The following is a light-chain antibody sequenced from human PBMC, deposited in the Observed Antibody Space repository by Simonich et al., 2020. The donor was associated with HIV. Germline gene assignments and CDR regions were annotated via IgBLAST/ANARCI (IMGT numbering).Light chain of an antibody. V-gene: IGKV3-15*01. Sequence: EIVMTQSPATLSVSPGERATLSCRAIQSLSSNLAWYQQKPGQAPRLLSYGASTRATGFPARFSGSGSGTEFTLTISSLQPDDFATYYCQQYNSYPRTFGQGTKVEIK. CDR2: GAS. CDR3: QQYNSYPRT. J-gene: IGKJ1*01. CDR1: QSLSSN.